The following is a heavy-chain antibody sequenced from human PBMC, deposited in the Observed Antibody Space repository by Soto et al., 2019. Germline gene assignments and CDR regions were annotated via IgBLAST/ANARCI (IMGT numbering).Heavy chain of an antibody. D-gene: IGHD1-1*01. CDR2: ISPYNGNT. CDR1: GYTFISYG. Sequence: HVQLVQSGAEVKKPGASLKVSCKASGYTFISYGVSWVRQAPGQGLEWLGWISPYNGNTHYAQKFQGRSTMTTDTSTSTVYIDLRSLRTDDTAVYYCARDQTNWLTDAFDIWGQGTMVVVSS. V-gene: IGHV1-18*01. CDR3: ARDQTNWLTDAFDI. J-gene: IGHJ3*02.